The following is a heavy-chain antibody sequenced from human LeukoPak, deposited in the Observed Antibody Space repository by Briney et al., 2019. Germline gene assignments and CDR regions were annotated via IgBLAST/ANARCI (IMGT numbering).Heavy chain of an antibody. CDR3: ARDIHPGFIVVSPGY. CDR1: GYTFTIYY. J-gene: IGHJ4*02. V-gene: IGHV1-46*01. Sequence: ASVKVSCKASGYTFTIYYMHWVRQAPGQGLEWMGIINPSGGSTSYAQKFQGRVTMTRDTSTSTVYMELSSLRSEDTAVYYCARDIHPGFIVVSPGYWGQGTLVTVSS. CDR2: INPSGGST. D-gene: IGHD3-16*02.